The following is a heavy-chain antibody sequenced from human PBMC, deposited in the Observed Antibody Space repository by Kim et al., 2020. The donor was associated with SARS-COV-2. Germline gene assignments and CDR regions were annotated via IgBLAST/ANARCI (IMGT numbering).Heavy chain of an antibody. V-gene: IGHV1-18*04. CDR3: AIEDLRYYDVLTGYYNGHWFDP. J-gene: IGHJ5*02. CDR2: INSYNGNT. Sequence: ASVKVSCKASGYTFTYYGISWVRQAPGQGLEWMGWINSYNGNTDHAQKFQGTVTMTTDTSTSTAYMELRSLRSDDSAVYYCAIEDLRYYDVLTGYYNGHWFDPWGQGTLVTVSS. D-gene: IGHD3-9*01. CDR1: GYTFTYYG.